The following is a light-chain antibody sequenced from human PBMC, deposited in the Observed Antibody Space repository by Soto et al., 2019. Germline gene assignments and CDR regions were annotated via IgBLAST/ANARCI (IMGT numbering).Light chain of an antibody. J-gene: IGKJ1*01. CDR2: GAS. V-gene: IGKV3-20*01. CDR1: QNVNNNF. Sequence: EIVLTQSPGTLSLSPGERATLSCRAIQNVNNNFLAWYQQKSGQAPRLLIYGASFRPTGISDRFSGSASGTDFTLTISRLEPEDFAVYYCQQDGSSPRTFGQGNKVEI. CDR3: QQDGSSPRT.